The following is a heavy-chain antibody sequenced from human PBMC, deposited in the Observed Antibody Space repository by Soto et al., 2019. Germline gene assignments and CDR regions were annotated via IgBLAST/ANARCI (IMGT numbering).Heavy chain of an antibody. CDR1: GSTFSSYA. CDR3: ARDYYDSSGYYYGYGMDV. Sequence: GGSLRLSCAASGSTFSSYAMHWVHQAPGKGLEWVAVISYDGSNKYYADSVKGRFTISRDNSKNTLYLQMNSLRAEDTAVYYCARDYYDSSGYYYGYGMDVWGQGTTVTVSS. J-gene: IGHJ6*02. D-gene: IGHD3-22*01. V-gene: IGHV3-30-3*01. CDR2: ISYDGSNK.